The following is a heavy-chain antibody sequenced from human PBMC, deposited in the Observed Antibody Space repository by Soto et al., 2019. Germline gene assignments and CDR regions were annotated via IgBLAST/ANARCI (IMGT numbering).Heavy chain of an antibody. CDR3: ARDGCSSTSCYHYYYYYMDV. J-gene: IGHJ6*03. CDR2: INPSGGST. D-gene: IGHD2-2*01. V-gene: IGHV1-46*03. CDR1: GYTFTSYY. Sequence: GASVKVSCKASGYTFTSYYMHWVRQAPGQGLEWMGIINPSGGSTSYAQKFQGRVTMTRDTSTSTVYMELSSLRSEDTAVYYCARDGCSSTSCYHYYYYYMDVWGKGTTVTVSS.